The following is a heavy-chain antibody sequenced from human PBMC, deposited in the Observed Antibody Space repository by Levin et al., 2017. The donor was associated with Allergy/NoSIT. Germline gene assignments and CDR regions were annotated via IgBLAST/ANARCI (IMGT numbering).Heavy chain of an antibody. D-gene: IGHD1-14*01. Sequence: GGSLRLSCAASGFSFSDFYMTWIRQAPGKGLEWVAYSGNSDGMRGLSDSVKGRFTMSRDNGKNSLYLQMDSLRAEDTAIYYCVKEQWYKYDNWGQGTLVTVSS. CDR1: GFSFSDFY. CDR2: SGNSDGMR. CDR3: VKEQWYKYDN. J-gene: IGHJ4*02. V-gene: IGHV3-11*01.